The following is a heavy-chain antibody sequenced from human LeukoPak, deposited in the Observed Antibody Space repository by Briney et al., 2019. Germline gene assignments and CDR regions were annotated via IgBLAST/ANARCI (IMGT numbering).Heavy chain of an antibody. D-gene: IGHD2-15*01. V-gene: IGHV3-30*04. CDR1: GFTFSSYA. Sequence: GGSLRLSCAASGFTFSSYAMHWVRQAPGKGLEWVAVISYDGSNKYYADSVKGRLTISRDNSKNTLYLQMNSLRAEDTAVYYCARVPGYCSGGSCRGGAFDIWGQGTMVTVSS. J-gene: IGHJ3*02. CDR3: ARVPGYCSGGSCRGGAFDI. CDR2: ISYDGSNK.